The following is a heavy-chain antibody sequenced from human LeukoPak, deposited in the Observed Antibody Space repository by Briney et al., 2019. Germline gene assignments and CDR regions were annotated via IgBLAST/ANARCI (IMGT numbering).Heavy chain of an antibody. D-gene: IGHD2-2*02. J-gene: IGHJ4*02. CDR3: ARDPAGAGYCSSTSCYTFDY. CDR1: GFTVSGNY. V-gene: IGHV3-66*01. Sequence: GGSLRLSCAASGFTVSGNYMSWVRQAPGKGLEWVSIMDNSGRTSHADSVKGRFTMSRDNSKNTLFLQMNTLRAEDTAVYYCARDPAGAGYCSSTSCYTFDYWGQGTLVTVSS. CDR2: MDNSGRT.